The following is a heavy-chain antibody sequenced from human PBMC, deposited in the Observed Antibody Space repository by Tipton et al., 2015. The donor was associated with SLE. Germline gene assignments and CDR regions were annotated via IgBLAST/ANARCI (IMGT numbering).Heavy chain of an antibody. Sequence: QSGAEVKKPGASVKVSCKASGYTFTSYDINWVRQATGQGLEWMGWMNPNSGNTGYAQKFQGRVTMTRNTSISTAYMELSSLRSEDTAVYYGARGPPDFWSGYYPFGYWGQGTLVTVSS. V-gene: IGHV1-8*01. CDR3: ARGPPDFWSGYYPFGY. CDR1: GYTFTSYD. J-gene: IGHJ4*02. CDR2: MNPNSGNT. D-gene: IGHD3-3*01.